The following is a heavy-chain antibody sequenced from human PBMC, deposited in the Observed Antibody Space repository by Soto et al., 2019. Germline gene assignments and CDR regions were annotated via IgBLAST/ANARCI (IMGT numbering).Heavy chain of an antibody. J-gene: IGHJ6*02. V-gene: IGHV4-39*01. CDR1: GGSISSSSYY. CDR2: IYYSGST. CDR3: ASKRGPDYYYYGMDV. Sequence: QLQLQESGPGLVKPSETLSLTCTVSGGSISSSSYYWGWSRQPPGKGLEWIGSIYYSGSTYYNPSLKSRVTISVDTSKNQFSLKLSSVTAADTAVYYCASKRGPDYYYYGMDVWGQGTTVTVSS.